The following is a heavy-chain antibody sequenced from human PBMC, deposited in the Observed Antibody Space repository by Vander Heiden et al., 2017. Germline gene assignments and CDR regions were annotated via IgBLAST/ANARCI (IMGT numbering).Heavy chain of an antibody. CDR3: ARRSSSWLYYFDY. V-gene: IGHV1-3*01. D-gene: IGHD6-13*01. CDR1: GYTFTSYA. CDR2: INAGNGNT. J-gene: IGHJ4*02. Sequence: QVQLVQSGAEVKKPGASVKVSCKASGYTFTSYAMHWVRQAPGQRLEWMGWINAGNGNTKYSQKFQGRVTITRDTSASTAYMELSSLRSEDTAVYYCARRSSSWLYYFDYWGQGTLVTDSS.